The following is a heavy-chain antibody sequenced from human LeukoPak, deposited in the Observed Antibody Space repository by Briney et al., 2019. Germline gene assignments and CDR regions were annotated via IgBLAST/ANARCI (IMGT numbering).Heavy chain of an antibody. D-gene: IGHD1-26*01. V-gene: IGHV4-4*02. CDR2: IHHSGST. CDR3: ARVRSSRAFDY. J-gene: IGHJ4*02. CDR1: CDSIRSINC. Sequence: SGTLSLTCAVPCDSIRSINCWSWVRQPPGKGLEWIGEIHHSGSTNYNPSLRSRVTISVDKSKNQFSLILSSVTAADTAVYYCARVRSSRAFDYWGQGTLVTVSS.